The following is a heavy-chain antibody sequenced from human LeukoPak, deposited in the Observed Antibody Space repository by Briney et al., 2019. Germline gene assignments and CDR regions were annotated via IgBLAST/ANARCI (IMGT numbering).Heavy chain of an antibody. CDR2: IWYDGSNK. D-gene: IGHD6-6*01. V-gene: IGHV3-33*06. J-gene: IGHJ4*02. CDR1: GFTFSSYG. CDR3: AKDRASSYFDY. Sequence: GGSLRLSCAASGFTFSSYGMHWVRQAPGKGLEWVAVIWYDGSNKNYADSVKGRFTISRDNSKNTLYLQMNSLRAEDTAVYYCAKDRASSYFDYWGQGTLVTVSS.